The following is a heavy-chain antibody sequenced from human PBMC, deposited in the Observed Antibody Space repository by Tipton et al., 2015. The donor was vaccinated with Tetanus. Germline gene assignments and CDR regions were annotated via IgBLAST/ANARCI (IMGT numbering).Heavy chain of an antibody. D-gene: IGHD5-18*01. CDR1: GGSISSYY. Sequence: TLSLTCTVSGGSISSYYWSWIRQPPGKGLEWIGYIYYSGSTNYNPSLKSRVTISVDTSKNQFSLKLSSVTAADTAVYYCARYHGRGYSYGYGEAEYFDYWGQGTLVTVSS. CDR3: ARYHGRGYSYGYGEAEYFDY. CDR2: IYYSGST. J-gene: IGHJ4*02. V-gene: IGHV4-59*01.